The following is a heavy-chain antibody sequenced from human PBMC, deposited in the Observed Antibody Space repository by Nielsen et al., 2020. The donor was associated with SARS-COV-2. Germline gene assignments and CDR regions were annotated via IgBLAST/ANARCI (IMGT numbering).Heavy chain of an antibody. V-gene: IGHV1-18*04. CDR2: ISGYNGNT. Sequence: ASVKVSCKASGYLFTSFGISWVRQAPGKGLEWVGYISGYNGNTNYAQKFQGRVTMTTDTSTSTVYMELRSLRFDDTAVYYCARIGAYYGSGTYPDHWGQGTMVTVSS. D-gene: IGHD3-10*01. J-gene: IGHJ4*02. CDR1: GYLFTSFG. CDR3: ARIGAYYGSGTYPDH.